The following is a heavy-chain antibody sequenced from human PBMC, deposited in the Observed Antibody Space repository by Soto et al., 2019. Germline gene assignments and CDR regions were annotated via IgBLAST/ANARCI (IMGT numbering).Heavy chain of an antibody. CDR3: ARIAVDHEY. V-gene: IGHV1-69*02. Sequence: QVQLVQSGAEVKKPGSSVKVSCKASGGTFSSYTISWVRQAPGQGLEWMGRIIPILGIANYAQKFQGRVTITAYKSPSTAYMELSRLRSEDTAVDYCARIAVDHEYRGQGTLVTVSS. CDR1: GGTFSSYT. D-gene: IGHD6-19*01. J-gene: IGHJ4*02. CDR2: IIPILGIA.